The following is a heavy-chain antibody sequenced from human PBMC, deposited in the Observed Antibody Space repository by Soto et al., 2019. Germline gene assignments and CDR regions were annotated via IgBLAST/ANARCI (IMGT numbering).Heavy chain of an antibody. CDR3: ARGECSSNYCFTRWALDI. CDR1: GGSFSAYH. J-gene: IGHJ3*02. V-gene: IGHV4-34*01. CDR2: ISHSGST. D-gene: IGHD2-2*01. Sequence: SETLSLTCAVSGGSFSAYHWTWIRQTPGKGLEWIGEISHSGSTNYKPSLKSRVTISADPSKKQFSLNLTSMTAADSAVYYCARGECSSNYCFTRWALDIWGQGTVVTVSS.